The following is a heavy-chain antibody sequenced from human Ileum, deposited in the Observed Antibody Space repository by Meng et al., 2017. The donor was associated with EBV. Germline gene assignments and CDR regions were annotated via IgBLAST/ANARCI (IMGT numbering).Heavy chain of an antibody. V-gene: IGHV4-39*07. D-gene: IGHD4-17*01. Sequence: QRGDSGLGLVKPWETLYQPGACVGGSISTGNYYWGWNRKSRGRALECIGPMCFGRNTFYNASLKSRLTFSIDTTKNEFSLTLRSVTAADTALYYGASAYDYGDYEAFAYWGPGSLVTVSS. CDR3: ASAYDYGDYEAFAY. CDR2: MCFGRNT. J-gene: IGHJ4*02. CDR1: GGSISTGNYY.